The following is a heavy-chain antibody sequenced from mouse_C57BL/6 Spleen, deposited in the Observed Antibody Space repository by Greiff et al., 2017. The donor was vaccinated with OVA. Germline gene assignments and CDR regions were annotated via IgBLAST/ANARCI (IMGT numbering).Heavy chain of an antibody. V-gene: IGHV1-15*01. CDR1: GYTFTDYE. D-gene: IGHD1-3*01. J-gene: IGHJ4*01. Sequence: VQLQQSGAELVRPGASVTLSCTASGYTFTDYEMHWVKQTPVHGLEWIGAIDPETGGTAYNQKFKGKAILTADKSSSTAYMELRSLTSEDSAVYYCTRPLRYYYAMDYWGQGTSVTVSS. CDR3: TRPLRYYYAMDY. CDR2: IDPETGGT.